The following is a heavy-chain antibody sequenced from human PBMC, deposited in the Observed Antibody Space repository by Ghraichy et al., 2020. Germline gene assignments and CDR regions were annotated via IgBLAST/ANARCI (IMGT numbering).Heavy chain of an antibody. J-gene: IGHJ4*02. CDR2: ISWNSGSI. D-gene: IGHD3-10*01. V-gene: IGHV3-9*01. CDR3: AKDWTTMVRGADY. Sequence: GGSLRLSCAASGFTFDDYAMHWGRQAPGKGLEWVSGISWNSGSIGYADSVKGRFTISRDNAKNSLYLQMNSLRPEDTALYYCAKDWTTMVRGADYWGQGTLVTVSS. CDR1: GFTFDDYA.